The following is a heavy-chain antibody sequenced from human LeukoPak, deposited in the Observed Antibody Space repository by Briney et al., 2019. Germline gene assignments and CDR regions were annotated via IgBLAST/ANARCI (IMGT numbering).Heavy chain of an antibody. CDR1: GFTFSSYS. D-gene: IGHD3-3*01. CDR3: AGGHDYDFWSGYLPDYFDY. J-gene: IGHJ4*02. CDR2: ISSSSSYI. V-gene: IGHV3-21*01. Sequence: GGSLRLSCAASGFTFSSYSMNWVRQAPGKGLEWVSSISSSSSYIYYADSLKGRFTISRDNAKNSLYLQMNSLRAEDTAVYYCAGGHDYDFWSGYLPDYFDYWGQGTLVTVSS.